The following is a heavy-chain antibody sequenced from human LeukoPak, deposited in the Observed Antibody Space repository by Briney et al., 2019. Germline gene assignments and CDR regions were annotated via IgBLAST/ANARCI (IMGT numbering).Heavy chain of an antibody. CDR2: IYYSGST. CDR3: ARSAYYYDSNRGSYFDY. CDR1: GGSISSYY. D-gene: IGHD3-22*01. J-gene: IGHJ4*02. V-gene: IGHV4-59*08. Sequence: SETLSLTCTVSGGSISSYYWSWIRQPPGKGLEWIGYIYYSGSTNHNPSLKSRVTISVDTSKSQFSLKLSSVTAADTAVYYCARSAYYYDSNRGSYFDYWGQGTLVTVSS.